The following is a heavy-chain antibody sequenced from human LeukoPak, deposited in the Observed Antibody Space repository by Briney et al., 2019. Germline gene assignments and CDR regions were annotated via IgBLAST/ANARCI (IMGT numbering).Heavy chain of an antibody. J-gene: IGHJ6*02. Sequence: GGSLRLSCAASGFTYSSYAMSWVRQAPGKGLEWVSAISGSGGSTYYADSVKGRFTISRDNSKNTLYLQMNSLRAEDTAVYYCAKDPLQHFYGMDVWGQGTTVTVSS. CDR1: GFTYSSYA. CDR3: AKDPLQHFYGMDV. D-gene: IGHD3-3*02. V-gene: IGHV3-23*01. CDR2: ISGSGGST.